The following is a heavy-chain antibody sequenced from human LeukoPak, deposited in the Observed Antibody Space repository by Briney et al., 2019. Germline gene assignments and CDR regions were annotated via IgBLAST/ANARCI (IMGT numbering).Heavy chain of an antibody. J-gene: IGHJ4*02. Sequence: GGSLRLSCAASGFTFSSYEMNWVRQAPGKWLEWVSYVSGSGRTMSYADSVKGRFTISRDNAKNSLYLQMNSLRVEDTAVYHCARGGLYGYDVFDYWGQGTLVTVSS. CDR2: VSGSGRTM. V-gene: IGHV3-48*03. CDR3: ARGGLYGYDVFDY. CDR1: GFTFSSYE. D-gene: IGHD5-12*01.